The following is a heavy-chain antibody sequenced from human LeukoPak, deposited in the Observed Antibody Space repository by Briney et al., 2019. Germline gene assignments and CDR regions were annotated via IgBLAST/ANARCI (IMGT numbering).Heavy chain of an antibody. J-gene: IGHJ4*02. D-gene: IGHD3-10*01. CDR2: ISSSSSYI. V-gene: IGHV3-21*01. CDR3: ARSGSGYFDY. Sequence: GGSLRLSCAASGFTFSSYGMSWVRQAPGKGLEWVSSISSSSSYIYYADSVKGRFTISRDNAKNSLYLQMNSLRAEDTAVYYCARSGSGYFDYWGQGTLVTVSS. CDR1: GFTFSSYG.